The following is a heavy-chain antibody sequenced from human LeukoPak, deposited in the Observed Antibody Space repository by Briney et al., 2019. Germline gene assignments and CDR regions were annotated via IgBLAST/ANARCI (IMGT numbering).Heavy chain of an antibody. V-gene: IGHV5-51*01. J-gene: IGHJ3*02. D-gene: IGHD3-10*01. CDR2: IYPGDSDT. CDR3: ARRSGSDALDI. CDR1: GDSFTSYW. Sequence: GESLRISCKGSGDSFTSYWIDWVRQMPGKGLEWMGVIYPGDSDTRYSPSFQGQVTISADKSISTAYLQWRSLKASDTAMYYCARRSGSDALDIWGQGTMVTVSS.